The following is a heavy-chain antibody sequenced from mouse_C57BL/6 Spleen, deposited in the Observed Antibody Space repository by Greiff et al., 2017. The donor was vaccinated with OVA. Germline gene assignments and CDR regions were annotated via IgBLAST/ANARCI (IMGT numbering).Heavy chain of an antibody. CDR1: GFSLTRYG. CDR3: ARSPYYDEDWYFDV. J-gene: IGHJ1*03. Sequence: VHLVESGPGLVQPSQSLSITCTVSGFSLTRYGVHWVRQSPGKGLEWLGVIWSGGSTDYNAAFISRLSISKDNSKSQVFFKMNSLQADDTAIYYCARSPYYDEDWYFDVWGTGTTVTVSS. V-gene: IGHV2-2*01. CDR2: IWSGGST. D-gene: IGHD1-1*01.